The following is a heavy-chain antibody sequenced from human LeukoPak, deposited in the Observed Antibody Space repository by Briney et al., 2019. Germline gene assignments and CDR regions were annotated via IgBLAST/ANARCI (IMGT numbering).Heavy chain of an antibody. J-gene: IGHJ4*02. CDR2: IKQDGSAK. Sequence: GGSLLLSCAASGFTFNRYWMSWVRQAPGKELQWVANIKQDGSAKYYVDSVKGRFTISRDNAKNSLYLQMNSLRAEDTAVYYCARVEASGYDYGAFDYWGQGTLVTVSS. CDR1: GFTFNRYW. V-gene: IGHV3-7*01. CDR3: ARVEASGYDYGAFDY. D-gene: IGHD5-12*01.